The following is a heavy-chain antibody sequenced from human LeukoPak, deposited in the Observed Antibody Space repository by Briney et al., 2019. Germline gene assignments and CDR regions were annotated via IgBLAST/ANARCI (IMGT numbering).Heavy chain of an antibody. CDR2: IIPIFGTA. CDR3: ASPSLLWFGDPPGDYYYYGMDV. D-gene: IGHD3-10*01. CDR1: GGTLSSYA. V-gene: IGHV1-69*13. J-gene: IGHJ6*02. Sequence: SVTVSCKASGGTLSSYAISWVRQAPGQGLEWMGGIIPIFGTANYAQKFQGRVTITADESTSTAYMELSSLRSEDTAVYYCASPSLLWFGDPPGDYYYYGMDVWGQGTTVTVSS.